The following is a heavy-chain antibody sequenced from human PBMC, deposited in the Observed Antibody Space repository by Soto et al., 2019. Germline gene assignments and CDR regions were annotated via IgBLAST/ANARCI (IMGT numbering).Heavy chain of an antibody. CDR3: AREVRYCSGGSCNGNSLSYYYGIGV. Sequence: EVQLVESGGGLVQPGGSLRLSCAASGFTFSSYDMHWVRQATGKGLEWVSAIGTAGDPYYPGSVKGRFTISRENAKNSVYLQINRLKAGDTAVYYCAREVRYCSGGSCNGNSLSYYYGIGVWGQGTTVIVSS. V-gene: IGHV3-13*05. CDR2: IGTAGDP. CDR1: GFTFSSYD. D-gene: IGHD2-15*01. J-gene: IGHJ6*01.